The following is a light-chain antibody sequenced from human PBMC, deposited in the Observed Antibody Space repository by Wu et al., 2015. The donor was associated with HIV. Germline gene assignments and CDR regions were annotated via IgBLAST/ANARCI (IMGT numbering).Light chain of an antibody. J-gene: IGKJ2*03. CDR2: LTS. Sequence: DILMTQSPSSLSASVGDRVTIACRASQDINNNLNWYQQRPGKAPKLLIFLTSTLQSGVPSRFSGRGSGTDFTLTISSLQPEDFATYYCQQGYNVPFSFGQGTRLEIK. CDR3: QQGYNVPFS. V-gene: IGKV1-39*01. CDR1: QDINNN.